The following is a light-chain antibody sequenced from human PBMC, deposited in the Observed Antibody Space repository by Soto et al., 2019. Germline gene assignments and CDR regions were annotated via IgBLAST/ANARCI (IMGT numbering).Light chain of an antibody. Sequence: DIQMTQSPSSLSASVGDRVTITCQASQDISNYLNWYQQTPGKAPKVLIYAVSSLESGVPSRFSGSGSGTDFTLTISSLQPEDFATYYCQQTYSFPRTFGQGT. V-gene: IGKV1-39*01. CDR3: QQTYSFPRT. J-gene: IGKJ1*01. CDR2: AVS. CDR1: QDISNY.